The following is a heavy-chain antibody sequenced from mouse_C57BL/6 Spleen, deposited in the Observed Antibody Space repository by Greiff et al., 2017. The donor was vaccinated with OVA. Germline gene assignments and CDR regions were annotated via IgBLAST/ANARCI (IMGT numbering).Heavy chain of an antibody. Sequence: VQLQQSGPELVKPGASVKISCKASGYTFTDYYMNWVKQSHGKSLEWIGDINPNNGGTSYNQKFKGKATLTVDKSSSTAYMELRSLTSEDSAVYYCASFYYGSSTDYFDYWGQGTTLTVSS. J-gene: IGHJ2*01. V-gene: IGHV1-26*01. CDR2: INPNNGGT. D-gene: IGHD1-1*01. CDR3: ASFYYGSSTDYFDY. CDR1: GYTFTDYY.